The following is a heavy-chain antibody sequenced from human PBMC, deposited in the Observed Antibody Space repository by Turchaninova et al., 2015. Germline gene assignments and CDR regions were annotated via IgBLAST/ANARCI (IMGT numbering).Heavy chain of an antibody. CDR3: ARHSPFDS. Sequence: LQLQESGPGLVKPSETLSLTCSVSGCPINRSPFYWGWVRQPPGEGLEWIGSIWFSGKTYYNPSLKNRVTISIDASKSQFSLQVTSVTATDTAVYFCARHSPFDSWGQGTLVTVSS. CDR2: IWFSGKT. J-gene: IGHJ5*01. V-gene: IGHV4-39*01. CDR1: GCPINRSPFY.